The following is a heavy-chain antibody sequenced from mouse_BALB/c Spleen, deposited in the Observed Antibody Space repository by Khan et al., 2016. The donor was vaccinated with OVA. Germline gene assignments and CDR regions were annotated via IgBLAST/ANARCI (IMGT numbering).Heavy chain of an antibody. CDR2: IFPGAGGT. CDR3: ARGGYGGFAY. Sequence: QVQLQQSGAELVKPGASVKLSCKASGYTFTSYDINWVRQRPEQGLEWIGWIFPGAGGTKYNEKFKDKATLTTDKSSSTAYMQLSRLTSEDSAVSCCARGGYGGFAYWGQGALVTVSA. J-gene: IGHJ3*01. V-gene: IGHV1-85*01. CDR1: GYTFTSYD. D-gene: IGHD2-14*01.